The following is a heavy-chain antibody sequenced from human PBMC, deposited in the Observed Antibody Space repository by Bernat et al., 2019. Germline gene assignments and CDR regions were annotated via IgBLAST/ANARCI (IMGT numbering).Heavy chain of an antibody. CDR1: GFTVSSNY. J-gene: IGHJ6*03. D-gene: IGHD1-26*01. CDR3: ARGHRAPPYYYYMDV. Sequence: EVQLVESGGGLVQPGGSLRLSCAASGFTVSSNYMSWVRQAPGKGLEWVSVIYSGGSTYYADSVKGRFTISRDNSKNTLYLQMNSLRAEDTAVYYCARGHRAPPYYYYMDVWGKGTTVTVSS. V-gene: IGHV3-66*01. CDR2: IYSGGST.